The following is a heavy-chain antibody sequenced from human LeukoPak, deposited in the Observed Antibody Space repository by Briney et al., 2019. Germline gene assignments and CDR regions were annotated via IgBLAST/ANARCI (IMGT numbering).Heavy chain of an antibody. CDR3: ARVESIAARPGYYYYMDV. CDR2: IYTSGST. Sequence: SETLSLTCTVSGGSISSYYRSWIRQPAGKGLEWIGRIYTSGSTNYNPSLKSRVTMSVDTSKNQFSLKLSSVTAADTAVYYCARVESIAARPGYYYYMDVWGKGTTVTVSS. D-gene: IGHD6-6*01. V-gene: IGHV4-4*07. CDR1: GGSISSYY. J-gene: IGHJ6*03.